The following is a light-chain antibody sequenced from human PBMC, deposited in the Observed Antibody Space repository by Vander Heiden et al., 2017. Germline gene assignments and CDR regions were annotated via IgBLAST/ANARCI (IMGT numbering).Light chain of an antibody. CDR1: KSISSY. J-gene: IGKJ3*01. CDR2: AAS. V-gene: IGKV1-39*01. CDR3: QQSYSTHRFT. Sequence: DVQVTQSPSSLPASVGDRVTITSWASKSISSYLNWYQQKPGKAPKLLIYAASSLQSGVTSRFSGSGSGTDFTLTISSLQHEDFATYYCQQSYSTHRFTFGPGTKVDIK.